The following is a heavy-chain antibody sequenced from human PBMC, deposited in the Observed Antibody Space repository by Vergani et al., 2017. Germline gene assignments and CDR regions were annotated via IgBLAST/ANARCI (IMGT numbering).Heavy chain of an antibody. V-gene: IGHV3-23*04. CDR3: ARQWLVPYYFDY. CDR2: ISGSGGST. D-gene: IGHD6-19*01. Sequence: EVQLVESGGGLVKPGGSLRLSCAASGFTFSSYAMSWVRQAPGKGLEWVSAISGSGGSTYYADSVKGRFTISRDNSKNTLYLQMNSLRAEDTAVYYCARQWLVPYYFDYWGQGTLVTVSS. J-gene: IGHJ4*02. CDR1: GFTFSSYA.